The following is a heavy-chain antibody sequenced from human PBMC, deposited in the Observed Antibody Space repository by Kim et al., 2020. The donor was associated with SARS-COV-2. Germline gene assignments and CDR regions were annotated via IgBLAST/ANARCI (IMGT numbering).Heavy chain of an antibody. CDR3: ARDQEGSYYGSGSYQRPYYYYGMDV. CDR2: ISYDGSNK. CDR1: GFTFSSYA. J-gene: IGHJ6*02. Sequence: GGSLRLSCAASGFTFSSYAMHWVRQAPGKGLEWVAVISYDGSNKYYADSVKGRFTISRDNSKNTLYLQMNSLRAEDTAVYYCARDQEGSYYGSGSYQRPYYYYGMDVWGQGTTVTVSS. V-gene: IGHV3-30*04. D-gene: IGHD3-10*01.